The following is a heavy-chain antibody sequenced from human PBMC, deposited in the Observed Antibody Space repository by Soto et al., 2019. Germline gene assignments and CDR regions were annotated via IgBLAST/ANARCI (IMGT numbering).Heavy chain of an antibody. CDR2: MSGSGGST. J-gene: IGHJ4*02. Sequence: EVQMLESGGGLVQPGGSLRLSCAASGFTFSNFAMSWVRQAPGKGLEWVSAMSGSGGSTFYAESVKGRFTISRDNAKNTLYLQMNSLRVEDTAVYYCAKDPSGVWGRPDDYWGQGTLVTVSS. CDR3: AKDPSGVWGRPDDY. D-gene: IGHD1-26*01. CDR1: GFTFSNFA. V-gene: IGHV3-23*01.